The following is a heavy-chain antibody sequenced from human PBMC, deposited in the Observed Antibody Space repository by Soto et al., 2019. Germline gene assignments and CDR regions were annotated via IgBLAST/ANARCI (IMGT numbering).Heavy chain of an antibody. J-gene: IGHJ6*02. CDR1: GGTFSSYA. CDR2: IIPIFGTA. V-gene: IGHV1-69*13. D-gene: IGHD6-13*01. Sequence: GASVKVSCKASGGTFSSYAISWVRQAPGQGLEWMGGIIPIFGTANYAQKFQGRVTITADESTSTAYMELSSLRSEDTAVYYCAREAAAPDYYYYGMDVWGQGTTVTVSS. CDR3: AREAAAPDYYYYGMDV.